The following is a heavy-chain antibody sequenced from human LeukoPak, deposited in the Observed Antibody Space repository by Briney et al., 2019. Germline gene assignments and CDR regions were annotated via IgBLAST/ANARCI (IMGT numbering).Heavy chain of an antibody. V-gene: IGHV3-30*03. D-gene: IGHD3-22*01. CDR1: GFTFSTYG. J-gene: IGHJ4*02. CDR3: ARDQVDYYDSSGPYYFDY. Sequence: GGSLRLSCAASGFTFSTYGLHWVRQAPGKGLEWVAVISYDGSNKYYADSVKGRFTISRDNSKDTLYLQMNSLRAEDTAVYYCARDQVDYYDSSGPYYFDYWGQGTLVTVSS. CDR2: ISYDGSNK.